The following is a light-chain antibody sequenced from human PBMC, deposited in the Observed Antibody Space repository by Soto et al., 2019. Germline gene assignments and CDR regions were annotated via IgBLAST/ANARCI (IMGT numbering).Light chain of an antibody. CDR3: QQYYSTPWT. J-gene: IGKJ1*01. Sequence: EIVMAQFPETLAVSVGERATIKCRSSRSLLHSSDNRNYLTWYQQKPGQPPKLLIYWASTRQSGVPDRFSGSGSGTDFTLTINSLQAEDVAVYYCQQYYSTPWTLGQATKVDIK. CDR1: RSLLHSSDNRNY. CDR2: WAS. V-gene: IGKV4-1*01.